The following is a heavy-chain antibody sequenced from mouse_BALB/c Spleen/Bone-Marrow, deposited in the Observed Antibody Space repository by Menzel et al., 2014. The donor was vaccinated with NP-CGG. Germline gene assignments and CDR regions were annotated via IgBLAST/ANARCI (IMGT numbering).Heavy chain of an antibody. J-gene: IGHJ4*01. Sequence: VQLQQSGPGLVQPSQSLSIPCTVSGFSLTQYTIYWIRQSPGKGLEWLGVVGTGGSTDYNATFISRLTITKDNSKSQVSFKMTSLEPTDTAIYYCARNSDHYSLDYWGQGTSVAVSS. CDR1: GFSLTQYT. CDR2: VGTGGST. V-gene: IGHV2-2*02. D-gene: IGHD2-12*01. CDR3: ARNSDHYSLDY.